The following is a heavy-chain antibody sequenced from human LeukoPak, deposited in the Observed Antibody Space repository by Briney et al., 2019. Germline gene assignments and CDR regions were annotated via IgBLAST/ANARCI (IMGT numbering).Heavy chain of an antibody. CDR3: ARGGGGCSSTSCYRWFDP. Sequence: SETLSLTCIFSGGSISSGGYYWSWIRQPPGKGLEWIGYIYYGGSTYYNPSLKSRVTISVDTSKNQFSLKLSSVTAADTAVYYCARGGGGCSSTSCYRWFDPWGQGTLVTVSS. CDR2: IYYGGST. V-gene: IGHV4-31*03. J-gene: IGHJ5*02. CDR1: GGSISSGGYY. D-gene: IGHD2-2*01.